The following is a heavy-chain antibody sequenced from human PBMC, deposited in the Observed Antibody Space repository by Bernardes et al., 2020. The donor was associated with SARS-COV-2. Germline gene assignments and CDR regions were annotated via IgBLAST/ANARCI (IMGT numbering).Heavy chain of an antibody. D-gene: IGHD5-18*01. V-gene: IGHV4-39*01. CDR2: IYYSGST. Sequence: SEPLYLTCTVSGGSISSSSYYWGWLRQPPGKGLEWIGSIYYSGSTYYNPSLKSRVTISVDTSKNQFSLKLSSVTAADTAVYYCARGGSRATWIQLWFSPPFDYWGQGTLVTVSS. J-gene: IGHJ4*02. CDR1: GGSISSSSYY. CDR3: ARGGSRATWIQLWFSPPFDY.